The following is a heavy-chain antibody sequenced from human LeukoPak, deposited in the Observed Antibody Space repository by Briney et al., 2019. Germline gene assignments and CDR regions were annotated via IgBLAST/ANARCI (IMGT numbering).Heavy chain of an antibody. D-gene: IGHD6-13*01. J-gene: IGHJ4*02. CDR1: GFTFSHYY. CDR2: IKQDGSEQ. Sequence: GGSLRLSCAASGFTFSHYYMSWVRQAPGKGLEWVANIKQDGSEQFYLDSVKGRFTISRDNAKNALHLQMHSLRVEDTAVYYCARRWWQQLVVTLFDYWGQGTLVTVSS. V-gene: IGHV3-7*01. CDR3: ARRWWQQLVVTLFDY.